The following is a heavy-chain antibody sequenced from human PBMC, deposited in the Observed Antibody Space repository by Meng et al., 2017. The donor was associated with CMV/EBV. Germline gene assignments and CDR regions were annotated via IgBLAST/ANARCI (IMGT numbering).Heavy chain of an antibody. CDR3: ARDSGNSSGYYPFFDY. J-gene: IGHJ4*02. CDR1: GGTFSSCA. V-gene: IGHV1-69*01. D-gene: IGHD3-22*01. Sequence: GGTFSSCAISWVRQAPGQGLEWMGGIIPIFGTANYAQKFQGRVTITADESTSTAYMELSSLRSEDTAVYYCARDSGNSSGYYPFFDYWGQGTLVTVSS. CDR2: IIPIFGTA.